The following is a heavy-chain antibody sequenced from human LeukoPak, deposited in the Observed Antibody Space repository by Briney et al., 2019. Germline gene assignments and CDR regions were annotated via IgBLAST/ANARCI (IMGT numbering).Heavy chain of an antibody. J-gene: IGHJ4*02. CDR1: GYSFTSYW. CDR3: ARRYDYVWGSYRSIPYFDY. Sequence: GESLKTSCKGSGYSFTSYWIGWVRQMPGKGLEWMGIIYPGDSDTRYSPSFQGQVTISADKSISTAYLQWSSLKASDTAMYYCARRYDYVWGSYRSIPYFDYWGQGTLVTVSS. V-gene: IGHV5-51*01. CDR2: IYPGDSDT. D-gene: IGHD3-16*02.